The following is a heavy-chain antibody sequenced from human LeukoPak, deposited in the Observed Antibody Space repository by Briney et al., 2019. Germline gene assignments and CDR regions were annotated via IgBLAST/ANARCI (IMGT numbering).Heavy chain of an antibody. CDR3: ANLLSTNSGSGSPFEN. V-gene: IGHV3-23*01. D-gene: IGHD3-10*01. Sequence: GGSLRLSCAASGFTFSSYAMTWVRQASGKGLEWVSAISGRGVSTYYADSVKGRFTISRDNSRNTLFLQMNSLRAEDTAVYYCANLLSTNSGSGSPFENWGQGTLVTVTS. J-gene: IGHJ4*02. CDR1: GFTFSSYA. CDR2: ISGRGVST.